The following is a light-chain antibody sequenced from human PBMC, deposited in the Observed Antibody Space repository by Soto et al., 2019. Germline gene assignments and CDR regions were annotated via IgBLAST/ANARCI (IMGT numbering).Light chain of an antibody. J-gene: IGKJ5*01. Sequence: EHVLTQSPGTLSLSPGERDTLSCRASQTVSSYLTWYQQRPGQAPRLLIYGASKRATGIPDRFSGSGSGTDFTLTISRLEPEDFALYYCQQYGTSPITFGQGTRLEIK. CDR1: QTVSSY. CDR3: QQYGTSPIT. V-gene: IGKV3-20*01. CDR2: GAS.